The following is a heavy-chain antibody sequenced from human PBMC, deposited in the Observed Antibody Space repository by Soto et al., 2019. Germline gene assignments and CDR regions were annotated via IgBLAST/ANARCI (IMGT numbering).Heavy chain of an antibody. J-gene: IGHJ6*02. CDR2: IYSGGST. Sequence: GGSLRLSCAASGFTVSSNYMSWVRQAPGKGLEWVSVIYSGGSTYYADSVKGRFTISRDNSKNTLYLQMNSLRAEDTAVYYCARGRQYYDIWTGYSTTPSYGMDVCAQGSTVTGSS. D-gene: IGHD3-9*01. V-gene: IGHV3-66*01. CDR3: ARGRQYYDIWTGYSTTPSYGMDV. CDR1: GFTVSSNY.